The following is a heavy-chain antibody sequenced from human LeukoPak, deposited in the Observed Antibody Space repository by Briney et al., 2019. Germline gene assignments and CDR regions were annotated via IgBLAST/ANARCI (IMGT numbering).Heavy chain of an antibody. D-gene: IGHD3-22*01. J-gene: IGHJ3*02. CDR2: IYSGGST. CDR1: GFTVSSNY. Sequence: GGSLRLSCAASGFTVSSNYMSWVRQAPGKGLEWVSVIYSGGSTYYADSVKGRFTISRDNSKNTLYLQMNSLRAEDTAVYYCARVVTMIVVAYPDAFDIWGQGTMVTLSS. V-gene: IGHV3-53*01. CDR3: ARVVTMIVVAYPDAFDI.